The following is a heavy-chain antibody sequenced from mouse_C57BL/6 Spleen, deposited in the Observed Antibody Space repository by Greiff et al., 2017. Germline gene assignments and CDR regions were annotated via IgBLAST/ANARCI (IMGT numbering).Heavy chain of an antibody. CDR1: GYAFTNYL. CDR2: INPGSGGT. CDR3: ARCDYYGYAMDY. D-gene: IGHD1-1*01. V-gene: IGHV1-54*01. Sequence: QVQLQQSGAELVRPGTSVKVSCKASGYAFTNYLIEWVKQRPGPGLEWIGVINPGSGGTNYNEKFKGKATLTADKSSSTAYMQLSSLTSEDSAVYFCARCDYYGYAMDYWGQGTSVTVSS. J-gene: IGHJ4*01.